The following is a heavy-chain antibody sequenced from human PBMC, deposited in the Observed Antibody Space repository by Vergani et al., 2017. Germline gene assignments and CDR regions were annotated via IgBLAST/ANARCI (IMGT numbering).Heavy chain of an antibody. Sequence: QVQLQESGPGLLKPSQTLSLTCTVSGASVSRGTYYWTWIRQPAGKKLEWIVRMYTSGHTIYNPSLESRVTISVDTSKNQFSLKLSSVTAADTAVYYCARGWDYGGNLGYWYFDLWGRGTLVTVSS. J-gene: IGHJ2*01. CDR1: GASVSRGTYY. CDR2: MYTSGHT. CDR3: ARGWDYGGNLGYWYFDL. D-gene: IGHD4-23*01. V-gene: IGHV4-61*02.